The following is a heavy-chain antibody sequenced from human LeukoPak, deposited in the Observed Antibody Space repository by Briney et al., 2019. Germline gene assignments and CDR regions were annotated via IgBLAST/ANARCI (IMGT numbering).Heavy chain of an antibody. CDR2: INHSGST. V-gene: IGHV4-34*01. D-gene: IGHD2-15*01. CDR3: ARARVGAGVVAATTIDY. CDR1: GGSFSGYY. Sequence: PSETLSLTCAVYGGSFSGYYWSWIRQPPGKGLERIGEINHSGSTNYNPSLKSRVTISVDTSKNQFSLKLSSVTAADTAVYYCARARVGAGVVAATTIDYWGQGTLVTVSS. J-gene: IGHJ4*02.